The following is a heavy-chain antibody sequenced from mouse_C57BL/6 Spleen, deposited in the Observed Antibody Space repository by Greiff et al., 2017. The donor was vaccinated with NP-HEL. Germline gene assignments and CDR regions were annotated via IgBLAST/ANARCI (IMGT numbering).Heavy chain of an antibody. Sequence: EVKLMESGGGLVKPGGSLKLSCAASGFTFSSYTMSWVRQTPEKRLEWVATISGGGGNTYYPDSVKGRFTISRDNAKNTLYLQMSSLRSEDTALYYCARCGNYYAMDYWGQGTSVTVSS. CDR3: ARCGNYYAMDY. J-gene: IGHJ4*01. CDR1: GFTFSSYT. D-gene: IGHD2-1*01. V-gene: IGHV5-9*01. CDR2: ISGGGGNT.